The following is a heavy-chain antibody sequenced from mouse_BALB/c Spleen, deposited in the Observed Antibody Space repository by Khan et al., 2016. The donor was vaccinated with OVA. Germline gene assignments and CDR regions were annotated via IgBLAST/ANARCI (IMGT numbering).Heavy chain of an antibody. CDR2: IYPGDGRT. CDR1: GYTFTNYW. J-gene: IGHJ2*01. D-gene: IGHD2-10*01. Sequence: QVRLQQSGTELVKPGASVKLSCKASGYTFTNYWVHWVKQRPGQGLEWIGEIYPGDGRTNNNEKFKSEATLTVDKSSNTAYMQLNSLTSEDSAVYYCARNAYFGKYFDNWGQGTILTVSS. CDR3: ARNAYFGKYFDN. V-gene: IGHV1S81*02.